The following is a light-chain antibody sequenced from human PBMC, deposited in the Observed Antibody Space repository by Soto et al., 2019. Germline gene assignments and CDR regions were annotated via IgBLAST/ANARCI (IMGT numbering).Light chain of an antibody. J-gene: IGKJ5*01. V-gene: IGKV3-11*01. CDR2: GAY. Sequence: EIVLTQSPGTLSLSPGEGATPSCRASQSVSSKYLAWYQQKPGQAPRLLIYGAYTRATGIPARFSGSGSGTDFTLTISSLEPEDFAVYYCQQRSNWPPITFGQGTRLEIK. CDR1: QSVSSKY. CDR3: QQRSNWPPIT.